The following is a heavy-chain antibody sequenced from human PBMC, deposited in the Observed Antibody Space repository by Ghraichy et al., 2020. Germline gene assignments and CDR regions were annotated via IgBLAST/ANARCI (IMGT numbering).Heavy chain of an antibody. V-gene: IGHV4-34*01. CDR3: ARDVLRYFDWLDDAFDI. D-gene: IGHD3-9*01. J-gene: IGHJ3*02. CDR2: INHSGST. CDR1: GGSFSGYY. Sequence: SETLSLTCAVYGGSFSGYYWSWIRQPPGKGLEWIGEINHSGSTNYNPSLKSRVTISVDTSKNQFSLKLSSVTAADTAVYYCARDVLRYFDWLDDAFDIWGQGTMVTVSS.